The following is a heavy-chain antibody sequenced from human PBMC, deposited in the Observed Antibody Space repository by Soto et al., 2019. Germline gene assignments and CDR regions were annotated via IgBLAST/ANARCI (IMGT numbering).Heavy chain of an antibody. CDR3: AKDFGAWSDS. D-gene: IGHD3-10*01. CDR1: GFAFSTYG. CDR2: ISHDGGDF. J-gene: IGHJ5*01. V-gene: IGHV3-30*18. Sequence: GGSLRLSCAASGFAFSTYGMHWVRQAPGKGLEWVALISHDGGDFYYADSVKGRFTISRDNSKHTLSLQMDSLRVEDTAVYYCAKDFGAWSDSWGQGTLVTVSS.